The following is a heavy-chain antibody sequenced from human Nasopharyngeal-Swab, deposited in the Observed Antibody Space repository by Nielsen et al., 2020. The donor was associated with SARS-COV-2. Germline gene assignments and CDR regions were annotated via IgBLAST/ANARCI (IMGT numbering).Heavy chain of an antibody. CDR3: ARAPTVFGVVITAFDY. V-gene: IGHV4-31*11. J-gene: IGHJ4*02. Sequence: SETLSLTCAVYGGSFSGYYWSWIRQHPGKGLEWIGYIYYSGSTYYNPSLKSRLTISVDTSKNQFSLKLSSVTAADTAVYYCARAPTVFGVVITAFDYWGQGALVTVSS. D-gene: IGHD3-3*01. CDR2: IYYSGST. CDR1: GGSFSGYY.